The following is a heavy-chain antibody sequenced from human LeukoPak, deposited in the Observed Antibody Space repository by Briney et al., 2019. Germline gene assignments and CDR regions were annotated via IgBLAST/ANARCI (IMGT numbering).Heavy chain of an antibody. CDR3: ARGYCSGGSCYSVENWFDP. D-gene: IGHD2-15*01. J-gene: IGHJ5*02. V-gene: IGHV1-2*06. CDR2: INPNSGGT. Sequence: ASVKVSCKASGYTFTSYGISWVRQAPGQGLEWMGRINPNSGGTNYAQKFQGRVTMTRDMSISTAYMELSRLRSDDTAVYYCARGYCSGGSCYSVENWFDPWGQGTLVTVSS. CDR1: GYTFTSYG.